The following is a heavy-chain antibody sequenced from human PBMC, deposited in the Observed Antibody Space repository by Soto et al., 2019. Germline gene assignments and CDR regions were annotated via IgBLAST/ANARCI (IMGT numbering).Heavy chain of an antibody. Sequence: SETLSLTCTVPGGSISSYYWSWIRQPPGKGLEWIGYIYYSGSTNYNPSLKSRVTISVDTSKNQFSLKLSSVTAADTAVYYCARDPGHYYDSSGYYAGDYYYYYYGMDVWGQGTTVTVSS. CDR2: IYYSGST. D-gene: IGHD3-22*01. V-gene: IGHV4-59*01. CDR1: GGSISSYY. CDR3: ARDPGHYYDSSGYYAGDYYYYYYGMDV. J-gene: IGHJ6*02.